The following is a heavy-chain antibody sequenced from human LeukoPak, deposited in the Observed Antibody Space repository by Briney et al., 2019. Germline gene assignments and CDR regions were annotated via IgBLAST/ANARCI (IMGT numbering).Heavy chain of an antibody. J-gene: IGHJ6*03. CDR3: AREQVGASAVSYYYYMDV. CDR1: GFTFSSYS. CDR2: ISSSSSTI. Sequence: QPGGSLRLSCAASGFTFSSYSMNWVRQAPGKGLEWVSYISSSSSTIYYADSVKGRFTISRDNAKNSLYLQMNSLRAEDTALYYCAREQVGASAVSYYYYMDVWGKGTTVTVSS. D-gene: IGHD1-26*01. V-gene: IGHV3-48*04.